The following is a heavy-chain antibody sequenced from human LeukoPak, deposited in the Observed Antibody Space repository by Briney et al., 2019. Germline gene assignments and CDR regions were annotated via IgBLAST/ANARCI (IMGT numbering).Heavy chain of an antibody. J-gene: IGHJ4*02. Sequence: SETLSLTCAVYGGSFSGYYWSWIRQPPGKGLEWIGEINHSGSTNYNPSLKSRVTISVDTSKNQFSLKLSSVTAADTAVYYCARGPKSILLQYFDGLLAFDYWAQGTLVTVPS. CDR2: INHSGST. V-gene: IGHV4-34*01. CDR1: GGSFSGYY. CDR3: ARGPKSILLQYFDGLLAFDY. D-gene: IGHD3-9*01.